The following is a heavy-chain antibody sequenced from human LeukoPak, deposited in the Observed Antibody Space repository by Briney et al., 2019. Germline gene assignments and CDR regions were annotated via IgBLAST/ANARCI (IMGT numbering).Heavy chain of an antibody. Sequence: SETLSLTCTVSGGSISSGGYYWSWIRQHPGKGLEWIGYIYYSGSTYYNPSLKSRVTISVDTSKNQFSLKLSSVTAADTAVYYCARGHDSSGYAFDIWGQGTMVTVSS. J-gene: IGHJ3*02. CDR3: ARGHDSSGYAFDI. CDR2: IYYSGST. CDR1: GGSISSGGYY. D-gene: IGHD3-22*01. V-gene: IGHV4-31*03.